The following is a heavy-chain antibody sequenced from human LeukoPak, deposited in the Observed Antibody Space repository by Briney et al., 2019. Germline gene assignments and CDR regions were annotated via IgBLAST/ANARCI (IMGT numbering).Heavy chain of an antibody. CDR3: ARSDWFDP. CDR1: GFTLSGHW. V-gene: IGHV3-74*01. J-gene: IGHJ5*02. Sequence: PGGSLRLSCVASGFTLSGHWMHWVRQAPGKGLVWVSRINSDESTTVYADSVKGRFTISRDNAKNTLYLQMNSLTAEDMAVYYCARSDWFDPWGQGTLVTVSS. CDR2: INSDESTT.